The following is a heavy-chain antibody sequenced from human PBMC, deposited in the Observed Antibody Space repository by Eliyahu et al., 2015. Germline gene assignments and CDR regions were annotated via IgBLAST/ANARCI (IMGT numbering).Heavy chain of an antibody. J-gene: IGHJ4*02. D-gene: IGHD1-7*01. Sequence: QVQLVESGGGLVKPGGSLRLSCAGSGFIFGDHSMNWIRQAPGKGLEWVSYISGSSTYTNYADSVKGRFTISRDNAKNSLYLQMNSLRADDTAVYYCARDHDDVTGTTDWGQGTLVTVSS. CDR1: GFIFGDHS. V-gene: IGHV3-11*06. CDR2: ISGSSTYT. CDR3: ARDHDDVTGTTD.